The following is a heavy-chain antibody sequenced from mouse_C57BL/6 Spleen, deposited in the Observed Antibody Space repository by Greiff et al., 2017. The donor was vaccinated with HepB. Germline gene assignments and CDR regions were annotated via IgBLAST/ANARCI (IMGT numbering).Heavy chain of an antibody. V-gene: IGHV1-18*01. D-gene: IGHD1-1*01. CDR3: ASRRYYYGSSWFAY. CDR1: GYTFTDYN. J-gene: IGHJ3*01. Sequence: VQLKESGPELVKPGASVKIPCKASGYTFTDYNMDWVKQSHGKSLEWIGDINPNNGGTIYNQKFKGKATLTVDKSSSTAYMELRSLTSEDTAVYYCASRRYYYGSSWFAYWGQGTLVTVSA. CDR2: INPNNGGT.